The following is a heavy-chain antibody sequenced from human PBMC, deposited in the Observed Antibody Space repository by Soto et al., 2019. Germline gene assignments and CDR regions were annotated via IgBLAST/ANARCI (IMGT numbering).Heavy chain of an antibody. CDR1: GYTFTGYY. Sequence: ASVKVSCKASGYTFTGYYMHWVRQAPGQGLEWMGWINPNSGGTNYAQKFQGRVTMTRDTSISTAYMELSRLRSDDTAVYYCARDLIVVVPAAGYYYYYGMDVWGQGTTVTVSS. CDR3: ARDLIVVVPAAGYYYYYGMDV. CDR2: INPNSGGT. J-gene: IGHJ6*02. D-gene: IGHD2-2*01. V-gene: IGHV1-2*02.